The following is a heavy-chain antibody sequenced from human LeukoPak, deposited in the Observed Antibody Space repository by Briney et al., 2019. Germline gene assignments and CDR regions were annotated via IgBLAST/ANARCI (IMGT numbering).Heavy chain of an antibody. D-gene: IGHD3-10*01. Sequence: SETLSLTCTVSGGSINSGDYNWNWIRQPPGKGLEWIGYIYYSGGTNYNPSLKSRLTISVDTSKNQFSLKLSSVTAADTAVYYCARGVRGWGYYYGMDVWGQGTTVTVSS. CDR1: GGSINSGDYN. CDR3: ARGVRGWGYYYGMDV. J-gene: IGHJ6*02. V-gene: IGHV4-30-4*01. CDR2: IYYSGGT.